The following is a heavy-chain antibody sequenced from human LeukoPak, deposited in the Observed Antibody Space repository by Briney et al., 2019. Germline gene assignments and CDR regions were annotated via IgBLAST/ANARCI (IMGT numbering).Heavy chain of an antibody. J-gene: IGHJ4*02. CDR1: GGSISSYY. CDR3: ARAFWGAYFDY. V-gene: IGHV4-59*01. Sequence: PSETLSLTCTVSGGSISSYYWSWIRQPPGKGLEWIGYIYYSGSTNYNPSLKSRVTISEDTSKKQFSLTLSSVTAADTAVYYCARAFWGAYFDYWGQGTLVTVSS. D-gene: IGHD3-16*01. CDR2: IYYSGST.